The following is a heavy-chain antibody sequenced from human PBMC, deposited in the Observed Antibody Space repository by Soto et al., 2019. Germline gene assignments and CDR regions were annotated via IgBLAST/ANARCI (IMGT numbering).Heavy chain of an antibody. D-gene: IGHD6-19*01. Sequence: GGSHRLSCAASGFTFINAWMNWVRQAPGKGLEWVGRIKSKTDGGTTDYAAPVKGRFTISRDDSKNTLYLQMNSLKTEDTAVYYCTTAVAGTDYYYYGMDVWGQGTTVTVSS. V-gene: IGHV3-15*07. CDR1: GFTFINAW. J-gene: IGHJ6*02. CDR3: TTAVAGTDYYYYGMDV. CDR2: IKSKTDGGTT.